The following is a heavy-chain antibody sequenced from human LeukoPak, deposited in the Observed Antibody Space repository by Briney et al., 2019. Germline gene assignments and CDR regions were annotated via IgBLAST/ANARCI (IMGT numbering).Heavy chain of an antibody. CDR1: GFTFSSYW. D-gene: IGHD5-18*01. Sequence: GGSLRLSCAASGFTFSSYWMHWVRQAPGKGLVWVSRINSDGSSTSYADSVKGRFTISRDNAKNTLYLQMNSLRAEDTDVYYCARSSGYSPIDYWGQGTLVTVSS. CDR3: ARSSGYSPIDY. V-gene: IGHV3-74*01. J-gene: IGHJ4*02. CDR2: INSDGSST.